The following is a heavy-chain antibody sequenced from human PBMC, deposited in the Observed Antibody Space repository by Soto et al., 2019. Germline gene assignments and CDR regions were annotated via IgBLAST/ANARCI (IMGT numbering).Heavy chain of an antibody. V-gene: IGHV6-1*01. D-gene: IGHD3-22*01. CDR1: GDSVSSNSAA. J-gene: IGHJ6*03. CDR2: TYYRSRWYN. Sequence: PSQTLSLTCAISGDSVSSNSAAWNWIRQSPSGGLEWLGRTYYRSRWYNDYAVSVRSRITINPDTSKNQFSLHLNSVTPEDTAFYYCAGGGSIVVATRRLMDVWGKGTTVTVSS. CDR3: AGGGSIVVATRRLMDV.